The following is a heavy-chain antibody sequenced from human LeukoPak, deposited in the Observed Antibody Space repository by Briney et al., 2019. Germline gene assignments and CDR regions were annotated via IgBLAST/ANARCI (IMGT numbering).Heavy chain of an antibody. CDR2: IDHSGST. Sequence: SETLSLTCAVYGASFSGYYWSWIRQSPGKGLEWIGEIDHSGSTNYNPSLKSRVTISVDTSKNQFSLKLSSVTAADTAVYYCAMSITMIIVIIKRPPTIDYWGQGTPVTVSS. D-gene: IGHD3-22*01. CDR1: GASFSGYY. CDR3: AMSITMIIVIIKRPPTIDY. J-gene: IGHJ4*02. V-gene: IGHV4-34*01.